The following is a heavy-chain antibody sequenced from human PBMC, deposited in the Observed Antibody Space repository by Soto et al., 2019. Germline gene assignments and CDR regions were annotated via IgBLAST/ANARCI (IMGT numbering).Heavy chain of an antibody. Sequence: QERLVESGAEVRKPGSSVKVSCKVTGGSSTRYAINWVRQSPGQGLEWIGWIVPMFGASKYAQKCQGRVTITADTSTNTAYMELSSLRSEDTAVYYCNRGSEYDFWRRYFWRQGTLVSVSS. CDR2: IVPMFGAS. J-gene: IGHJ4*02. CDR3: NRGSEYDFWRRYF. D-gene: IGHD3-3*01. V-gene: IGHV1-69*06. CDR1: GGSSTRYA.